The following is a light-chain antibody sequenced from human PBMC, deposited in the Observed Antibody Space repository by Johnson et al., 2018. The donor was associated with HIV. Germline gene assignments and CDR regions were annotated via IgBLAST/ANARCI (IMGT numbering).Light chain of an antibody. CDR1: DSDIGNNY. V-gene: IGLV1-51*01. J-gene: IGLJ1*01. Sequence: QSVLTQPPSVSAAPGQKVTISCFGSDSDIGNNYVSWYQQLPGTAPKLLIYDNNKRPSGIPDRFSGSKSCTSATLGITGLQTWDAAGYYCVAWDTSLSAVYVFGTGTKVTVL. CDR3: VAWDTSLSAVYV. CDR2: DNN.